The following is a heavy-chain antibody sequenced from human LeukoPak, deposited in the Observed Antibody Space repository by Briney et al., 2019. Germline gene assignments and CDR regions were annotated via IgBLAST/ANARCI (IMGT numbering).Heavy chain of an antibody. CDR2: IYYSGTT. D-gene: IGHD3-10*02. V-gene: IGHV4-59*01. CDR1: GGSISSYY. CDR3: ANVRGSPNYYYYGMDV. J-gene: IGHJ6*02. Sequence: SETLSLTCTVSGGSISSYYWSWIRQPPGKGLEWIGYIYYSGTTNYNPSLKSRVTISVDTSKNQFSLKLSSVTAADTAVYYCANVRGSPNYYYYGMDVWGQGTTVTVSS.